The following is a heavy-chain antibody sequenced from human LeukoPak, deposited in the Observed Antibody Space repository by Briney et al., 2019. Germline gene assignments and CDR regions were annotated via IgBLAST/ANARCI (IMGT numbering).Heavy chain of an antibody. J-gene: IGHJ4*02. CDR3: ARHQIWLQFRGIDY. D-gene: IGHD5-24*01. Sequence: SVKVSCKASGGTFSSYAISWVRQAPRQGLEWMGGIIPIFGTANYAQKFQGRVTITADESTSTAYMELSSLRSEDTAVYYCARHQIWLQFRGIDYWGQGTLVTVSS. V-gene: IGHV1-69*13. CDR2: IIPIFGTA. CDR1: GGTFSSYA.